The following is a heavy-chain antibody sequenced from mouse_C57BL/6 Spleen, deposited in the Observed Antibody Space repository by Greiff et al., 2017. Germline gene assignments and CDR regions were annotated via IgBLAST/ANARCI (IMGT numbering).Heavy chain of an antibody. V-gene: IGHV1-64*01. CDR3: ARFGDYDPYFDY. CDR2: IHPNSGST. D-gene: IGHD2-4*01. CDR1: GYTFTSYW. J-gene: IGHJ2*01. Sequence: QVQLQQPGAELVKPGASVKLSCKASGYTFTSYWMHWVKQRPGQGLEWIGMIHPNSGSTNYNEKFKSKATLTVDKSSSTAYMQLSSLTSEDSAVYYGARFGDYDPYFDYWGQGTTLTVSS.